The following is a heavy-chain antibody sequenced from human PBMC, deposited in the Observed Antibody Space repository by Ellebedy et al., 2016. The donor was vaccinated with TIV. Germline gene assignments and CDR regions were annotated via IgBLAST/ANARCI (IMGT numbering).Heavy chain of an antibody. CDR3: AREASGDYEELDY. CDR2: ISAYSGTT. CDR1: GYTFTSYG. V-gene: IGHV1-18*04. D-gene: IGHD4-17*01. J-gene: IGHJ4*02. Sequence: ASVKVSCKASGYTFTSYGINWVRQAPGQGLEWMGGISAYSGTTNYVQKFQGRVTMTTDTSTSTAYMELSRLRSDDTAVYYCAREASGDYEELDYWGQGTLVTVSS.